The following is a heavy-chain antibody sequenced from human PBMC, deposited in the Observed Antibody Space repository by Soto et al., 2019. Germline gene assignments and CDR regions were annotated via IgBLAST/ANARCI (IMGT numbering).Heavy chain of an antibody. V-gene: IGHV4-34*01. J-gene: IGHJ6*02. D-gene: IGHD2-15*01. Sequence: QVQLQQWGAGLLKPSETLSLTCAVYGGSFSGHYWSWIRQPPGKGLEWMGEINHSGSTNYNPSLKSRVTISVDTSKKQFSLMLTSVTAADTAVYYCARGRDDCGGGTCYYYDGMDVWGQGTTVTVSS. CDR2: INHSGST. CDR3: ARGRDDCGGGTCYYYDGMDV. CDR1: GGSFSGHY.